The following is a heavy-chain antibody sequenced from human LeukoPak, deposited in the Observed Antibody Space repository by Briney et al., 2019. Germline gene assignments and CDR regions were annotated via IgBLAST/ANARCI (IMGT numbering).Heavy chain of an antibody. CDR3: AKGYNWEYPKPDH. J-gene: IGHJ5*02. V-gene: IGHV3-23*01. CDR2: ISPSGGGT. Sequence: GGSLRLSCAASGFTFNNYAMNWVRQAPGKGLEWVSAISPSGGGTYYATSVKGRLTISRDNSKNTLYLEMNSLGADDTAVYYFAKGYNWEYPKPDHWGQGTLVNGPS. CDR1: GFTFNNYA. D-gene: IGHD1-20*01.